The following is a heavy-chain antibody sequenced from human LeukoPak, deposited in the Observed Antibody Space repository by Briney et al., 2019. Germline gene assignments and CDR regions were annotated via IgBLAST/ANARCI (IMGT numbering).Heavy chain of an antibody. D-gene: IGHD3-10*01. Sequence: GGSLRLSCAASGFTFSSYGMHWVRQAPGKGPEWVAVISYDGSNKYYADSVRGRFTISRDNSKNTLYLQMNSLRAEDTAVYYCARGSRTQYYFDYWGQGTLVTVSS. CDR3: ARGSRTQYYFDY. CDR2: ISYDGSNK. V-gene: IGHV3-30*03. J-gene: IGHJ4*02. CDR1: GFTFSSYG.